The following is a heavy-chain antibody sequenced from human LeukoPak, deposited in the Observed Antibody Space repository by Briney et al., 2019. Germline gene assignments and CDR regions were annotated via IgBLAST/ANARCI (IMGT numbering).Heavy chain of an antibody. Sequence: SQTLSLTCTVSGGSISSGSYYWSWIRQPAGKGLEWIGRIYTSGSTNYNPSLKSRVTISVDTSKNQFSLKLSSVTAADTAVYYCARAVGYCSGGSCYSNYYYYYMDVWGKGTTVTVS. V-gene: IGHV4-61*02. CDR1: GGSISSGSYY. D-gene: IGHD2-15*01. CDR2: IYTSGST. CDR3: ARAVGYCSGGSCYSNYYYYYMDV. J-gene: IGHJ6*03.